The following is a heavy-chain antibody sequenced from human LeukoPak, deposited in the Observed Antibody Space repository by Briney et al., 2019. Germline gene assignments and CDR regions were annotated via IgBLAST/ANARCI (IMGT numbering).Heavy chain of an antibody. CDR2: IFDENNK. CDR3: AKVNTTSCYGWNDY. V-gene: IGHV3-30*04. Sequence: GGSLRLSCIASGFSFSTFAMHWVRQAPGKGPEWVAVIFDENNKFHADSVKGRFTIYRDKSKSTLYLQMNSLRADDTAVYYCAKVNTTSCYGWNDYWGQGTLVTVSS. CDR1: GFSFSTFA. J-gene: IGHJ4*02. D-gene: IGHD2-2*01.